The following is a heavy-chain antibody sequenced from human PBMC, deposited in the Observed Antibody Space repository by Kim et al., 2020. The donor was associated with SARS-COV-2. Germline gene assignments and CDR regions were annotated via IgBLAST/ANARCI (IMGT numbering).Heavy chain of an antibody. Sequence: GGSLRLSCAASGFTFSSYGMHWVRQAPGKGLEWVAVIWYDGSNKYYADSVKGRFTISRDNSKNTLYLQMNSLRAEDTAVYYCAKTYSSSWTPTYYYYGMDVWGQGTTVTVSS. CDR1: GFTFSSYG. J-gene: IGHJ6*02. D-gene: IGHD6-13*01. CDR2: IWYDGSNK. CDR3: AKTYSSSWTPTYYYYGMDV. V-gene: IGHV3-33*06.